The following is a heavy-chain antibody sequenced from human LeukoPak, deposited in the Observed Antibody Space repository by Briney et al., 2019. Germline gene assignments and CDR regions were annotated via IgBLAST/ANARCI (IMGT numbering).Heavy chain of an antibody. CDR3: ATPIDGSGWTNDY. J-gene: IGHJ4*02. CDR2: IYYSGST. CDR1: GGSISSSSYY. Sequence: SETLSLTCTVSGGSISSSSYYWGWIRQPPGKGLEWIGSIYYSGSTYYNPSLKSRVTISVDTSKNQFPLKLSSVTAADTAVYYCATPIDGSGWTNDYWGQGTLVTVSS. D-gene: IGHD6-19*01. V-gene: IGHV4-39*01.